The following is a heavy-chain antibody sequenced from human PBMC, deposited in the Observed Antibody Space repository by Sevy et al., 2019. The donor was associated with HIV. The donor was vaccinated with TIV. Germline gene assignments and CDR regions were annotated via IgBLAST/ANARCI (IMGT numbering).Heavy chain of an antibody. Sequence: GGSLRLSCAASGFTFSIYAMSWVRQAPGKGLEWVSGISGSGGYTYYADSVKGRFTISRDNSKNTLYVQMNSLRAEDAAVYYCVKDRRTALVTGGGFWGQGTLVTVSS. D-gene: IGHD5-18*01. V-gene: IGHV3-23*01. CDR1: GFTFSIYA. CDR2: ISGSGGYT. J-gene: IGHJ4*02. CDR3: VKDRRTALVTGGGF.